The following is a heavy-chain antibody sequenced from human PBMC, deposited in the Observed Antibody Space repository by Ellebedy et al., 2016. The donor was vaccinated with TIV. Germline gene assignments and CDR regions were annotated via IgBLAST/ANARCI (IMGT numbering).Heavy chain of an antibody. Sequence: AASVKVSCKTSGYSFTRSYIDWVRQAPGQGLEWMGKINPTGGGTTYALKFQGRVTMTRDTSTSTVYMELGSLRADDTAVYYCARVDSGGAFDYWGQGTLVTVSS. CDR3: ARVDSGGAFDY. D-gene: IGHD4-23*01. CDR2: INPTGGGT. V-gene: IGHV1-46*01. J-gene: IGHJ4*02. CDR1: GYSFTRSY.